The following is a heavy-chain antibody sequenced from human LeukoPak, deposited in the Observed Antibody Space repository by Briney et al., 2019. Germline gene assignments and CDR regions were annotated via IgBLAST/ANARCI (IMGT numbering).Heavy chain of an antibody. CDR3: ARDSSGWLFDY. CDR1: GGTFSSYA. CDR2: INPNSGGT. Sequence: ASVKVSCKASGGTFSSYAISWVRQAPGQGLEWMGWINPNSGGTNYAQKFQGRVTMTRDTSISTAYMELSRLRSDDTAVYYCARDSSGWLFDYWGQGTLVTVSS. J-gene: IGHJ4*02. V-gene: IGHV1-2*02. D-gene: IGHD6-19*01.